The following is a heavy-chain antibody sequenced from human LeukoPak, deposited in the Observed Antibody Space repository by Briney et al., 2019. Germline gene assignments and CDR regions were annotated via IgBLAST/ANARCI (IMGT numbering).Heavy chain of an antibody. V-gene: IGHV3-23*01. Sequence: PGGSLRLSCAASGFTFSRYAMNWVRQAPGKGLEWVSGISGSGSTYYADSVKGRFTVARDNSKNTLYLQMSSLRAEDTALYYCARSPRGYDTLKYYNYMDVWGKGTTVTVSS. J-gene: IGHJ6*03. D-gene: IGHD5-12*01. CDR1: GFTFSRYA. CDR3: ARSPRGYDTLKYYNYMDV. CDR2: ISGSGST.